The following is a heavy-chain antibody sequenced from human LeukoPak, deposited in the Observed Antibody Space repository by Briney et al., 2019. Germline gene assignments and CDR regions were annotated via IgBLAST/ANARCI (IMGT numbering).Heavy chain of an antibody. CDR3: VRGRGWLHDY. Sequence: GGSLRLSCAASGFTFSSNWMSWVRQAPGKGLEWVANIKQDGSEIHYGDSVKGRFTISRDDAKNSLYLQMSSLRADDTAIYYCVRGRGWLHDYWGQGTLVTVSS. D-gene: IGHD5-24*01. J-gene: IGHJ4*02. CDR1: GFTFSSNW. V-gene: IGHV3-7*01. CDR2: IKQDGSEI.